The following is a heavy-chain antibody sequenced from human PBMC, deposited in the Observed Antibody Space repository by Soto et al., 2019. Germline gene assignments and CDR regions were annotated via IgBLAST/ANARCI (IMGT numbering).Heavy chain of an antibody. V-gene: IGHV3-33*01. J-gene: IGHJ6*02. D-gene: IGHD3-22*01. CDR1: ESMFGSYG. CDR2: IWYDGSIK. CDR3: ARVSSDYYGMDV. Sequence: QVQLLESGGGVVQPGRSLRLSCVASESMFGSYGMYWVRQAPGKGLEWVAVIWYDGSIKHYADSVKGRFTISRDNSKNTLQLQMNSLRAEDTAVYYCARVSSDYYGMDVWGQGTAVIVSS.